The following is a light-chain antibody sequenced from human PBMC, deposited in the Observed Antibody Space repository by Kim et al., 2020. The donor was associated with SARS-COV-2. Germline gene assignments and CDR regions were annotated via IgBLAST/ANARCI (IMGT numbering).Light chain of an antibody. Sequence: ALGQTVRITCQGDSLRSYFAAWYQQKPGQAPILVIYGKTNRPSGIPDRFSGSSSGDTASLTITGAQAEDEADYFCNSRDSSGNQWVFGGGTQLTVL. CDR2: GKT. J-gene: IGLJ3*02. V-gene: IGLV3-19*01. CDR1: SLRSYF. CDR3: NSRDSSGNQWV.